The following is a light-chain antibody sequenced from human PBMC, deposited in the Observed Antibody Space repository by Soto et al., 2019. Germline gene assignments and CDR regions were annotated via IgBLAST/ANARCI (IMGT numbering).Light chain of an antibody. V-gene: IGLV1-40*01. CDR3: QSYDSSLHVV. CDR1: SSNIGAGYD. Sequence: QSVLTQPHSVSGAPGQRVTIFCTGSSSNIGAGYDVHWYQQLPGTAPKLLIYGNSNRPSGVPDRFSGSKSGTSASLAITGLQAEDEADYYCQSYDSSLHVVFGGGTQLTVL. J-gene: IGLJ2*01. CDR2: GNS.